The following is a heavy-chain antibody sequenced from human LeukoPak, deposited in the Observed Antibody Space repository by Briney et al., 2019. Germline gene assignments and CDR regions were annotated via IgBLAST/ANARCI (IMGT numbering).Heavy chain of an antibody. J-gene: IGHJ4*02. V-gene: IGHV1-69*04. CDR3: ARVPFGELSEFDY. Sequence: GSSVKVSCKASGGTLSSYAISWVRQAPGQGLEWMGRIIPILGIANCAQKFQGRVTITADKSTSTAYMELSSLRSEDTAVYYCARVPFGELSEFDYWGQGTLVTVSS. CDR1: GGTLSSYA. D-gene: IGHD3-10*01. CDR2: IIPILGIA.